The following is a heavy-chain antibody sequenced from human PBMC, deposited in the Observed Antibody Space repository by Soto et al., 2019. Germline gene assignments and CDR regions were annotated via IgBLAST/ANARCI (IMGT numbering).Heavy chain of an antibody. Sequence: VNVSCKSCGYTFTCYDINWVRQATGQGLEWMGWMNPNSGNTGYAQKFQGRVTMTMNTYISTAYMELSSLRSEDTAVYYCARDRYSRGNWFDPWGQGTQVTVSS. CDR1: GYTFTCYD. J-gene: IGHJ5*02. CDR2: MNPNSGNT. V-gene: IGHV1-8*01. CDR3: ARDRYSRGNWFDP. D-gene: IGHD6-13*01.